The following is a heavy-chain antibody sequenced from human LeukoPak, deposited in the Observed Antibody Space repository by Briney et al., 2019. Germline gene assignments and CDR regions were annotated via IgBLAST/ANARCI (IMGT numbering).Heavy chain of an antibody. J-gene: IGHJ4*02. Sequence: SETLCLTCTVSGGSISSGDYCWTWVRQHPGKGLEWVGYVHNSWNTYYNPSLKSRVTISVDTSRNHFSLKLTSVTAADTAVYYCARGFLDVVATTDRPEGLEFWGRGTLVTVSS. CDR2: VHNSWNT. V-gene: IGHV4-31*03. CDR3: ARGFLDVVATTDRPEGLEF. CDR1: GGSISSGDYC. D-gene: IGHD5-12*01.